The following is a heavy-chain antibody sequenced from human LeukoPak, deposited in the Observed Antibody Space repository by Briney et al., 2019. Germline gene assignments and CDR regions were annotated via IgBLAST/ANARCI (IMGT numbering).Heavy chain of an antibody. CDR2: ISGSGGST. Sequence: PGGSLRLSCAASGFTFSSYAMSWVRQAPGKGLEWVSAISGSGGSTYYADSVKGRFTISRDNSKNTLYLQMNSLRAEDTAVYYCAKDPPLLWYDGYYMDVWGKGTTVTVSS. CDR3: AKDPPLLWYDGYYMDV. J-gene: IGHJ6*03. CDR1: GFTFSSYA. D-gene: IGHD6-13*01. V-gene: IGHV3-23*01.